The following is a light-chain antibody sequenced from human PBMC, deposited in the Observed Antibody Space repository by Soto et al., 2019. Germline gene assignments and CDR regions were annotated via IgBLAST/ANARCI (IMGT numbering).Light chain of an antibody. Sequence: EIVLTQSPGTLSLSPGERVILSCRASQSVSSSYLAWYQQKPGQAPRLLIYGASSRATGIPDRFSGSGSGTDFTLTISRLEPEDFAVYYCQHYGTSLYTFGQGTKLEIK. V-gene: IGKV3-20*01. CDR2: GAS. CDR1: QSVSSSY. J-gene: IGKJ2*01. CDR3: QHYGTSLYT.